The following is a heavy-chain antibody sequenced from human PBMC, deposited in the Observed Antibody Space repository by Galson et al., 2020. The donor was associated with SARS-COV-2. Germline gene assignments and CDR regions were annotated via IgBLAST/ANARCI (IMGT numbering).Heavy chain of an antibody. CDR3: AKGKRITMIVVVIEGHYFDY. Sequence: ESLKISCAASGFTFSSYWMSWVRQAPGKGLEWVPAISRSGGSTYYADSVKGRFTISRDNSKNTLYLQMNSLRAEDTAVYYCAKGKRITMIVVVIEGHYFDYWGQGTLVTVSS. J-gene: IGHJ4*02. CDR2: ISRSGGST. V-gene: IGHV3-23*01. CDR1: GFTFSSYW. D-gene: IGHD3-22*01.